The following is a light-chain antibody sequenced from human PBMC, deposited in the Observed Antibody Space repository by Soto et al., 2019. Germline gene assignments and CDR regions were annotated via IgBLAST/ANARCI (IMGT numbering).Light chain of an antibody. CDR1: SRDVGGYNS. CDR2: EVT. J-gene: IGLJ1*01. Sequence: QSVLTQPASVSGSPGQSITISCTGTSRDVGGYNSVSWYQQHPGKAPKLMIYEVTNRPSGVSNRFSGSKSGNTASLTISGLQAEGEADYFCTSFTSSSTQVFGTGTKVTVL. V-gene: IGLV2-14*01. CDR3: TSFTSSSTQV.